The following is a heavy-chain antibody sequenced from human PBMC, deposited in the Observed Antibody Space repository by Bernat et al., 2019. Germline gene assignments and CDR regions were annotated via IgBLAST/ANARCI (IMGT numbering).Heavy chain of an antibody. J-gene: IGHJ4*02. Sequence: QVQLQQSGPGLVKPSQTLSLTCAISGDSVSSNSAAWNWIRQSPSRGLEWLGRTYYRSKWYNDYAVSVKSRITINPDTSKNQFSLQLNSVTPEDTAVYYCARGPLTHKSYGDYEPYYLDYWGQGTLVTVSS. CDR3: ARGPLTHKSYGDYEPYYLDY. D-gene: IGHD4-17*01. CDR1: GDSVSSNSAA. V-gene: IGHV6-1*01. CDR2: TYYRSKWYN.